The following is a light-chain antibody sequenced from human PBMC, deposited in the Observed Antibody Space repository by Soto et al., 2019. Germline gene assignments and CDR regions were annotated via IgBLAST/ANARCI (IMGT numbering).Light chain of an antibody. CDR1: ESIRNY. CDR2: AAS. V-gene: IGKV1-39*01. J-gene: IGKJ1*01. Sequence: DIQMTQSPSSLSASVGDRVTISCRASESIRNYLNWYQQKPGKAPKLLIYAASTLQSGIPSIFSGSGSGTDFIFTITSLQPEDFATYFCQQSYNSPPTFGQGTKVDI. CDR3: QQSYNSPPT.